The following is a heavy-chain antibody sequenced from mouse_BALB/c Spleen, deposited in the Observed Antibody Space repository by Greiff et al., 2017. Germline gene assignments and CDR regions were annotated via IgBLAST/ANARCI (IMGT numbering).Heavy chain of an antibody. V-gene: IGHV14-3*02. J-gene: IGHJ1*01. Sequence: VQLQQSGAELVKPGASVKLSCTASGFNIKDTYMHWVKQRPEQGLEWIGRIDPANGNTKYDPKFQGKATITADTSSNTAYLQLSSLTSEDTAVYYCARHYYGSRGNWYFDVWGAGTTVTVSS. CDR2: IDPANGNT. D-gene: IGHD1-1*01. CDR3: ARHYYGSRGNWYFDV. CDR1: GFNIKDTY.